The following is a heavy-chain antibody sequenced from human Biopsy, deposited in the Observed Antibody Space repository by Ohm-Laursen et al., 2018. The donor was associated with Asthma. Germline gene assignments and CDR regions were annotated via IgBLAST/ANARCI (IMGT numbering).Heavy chain of an antibody. CDR3: ARTYYDFLTGQVNDAFAM. J-gene: IGHJ3*02. CDR1: NGSISSNFYY. Sequence: GTLSLTCTVSNGSISSNFYYWGWIRQPPGKGLEWVGSIHKNGIGYYKSSLKSRLTISVDTSKNQFSLKVTSVTAADTAVYYCARTYYDFLTGQVNDAFAMWGQGTMVTVSS. CDR2: IHKNGIG. V-gene: IGHV4-39*01. D-gene: IGHD3-9*01.